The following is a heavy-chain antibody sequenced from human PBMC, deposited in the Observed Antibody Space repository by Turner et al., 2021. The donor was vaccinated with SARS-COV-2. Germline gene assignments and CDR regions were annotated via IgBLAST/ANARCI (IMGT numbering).Heavy chain of an antibody. V-gene: IGHV3-9*01. CDR2: ISWNSGRI. Sequence: GGLVQPGRSLRLSCAASGFTFDDYAMHWVRQAPGMGLEWVSSISWNSGRIGYADSVKGRFTISRDNAKNSLYLQMNRLRPEDTALYDCAKGSRLLRFLEWLREDYYYGMDVWGQGTTVTVSS. D-gene: IGHD3-3*01. CDR3: AKGSRLLRFLEWLREDYYYGMDV. CDR1: GFTFDDYA. J-gene: IGHJ6*02.